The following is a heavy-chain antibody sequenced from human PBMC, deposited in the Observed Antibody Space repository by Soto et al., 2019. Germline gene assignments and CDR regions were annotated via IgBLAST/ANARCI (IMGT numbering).Heavy chain of an antibody. J-gene: IGHJ4*02. CDR2: IFSNDEK. CDR1: GFSLSNDRKG. Sequence: QVTLKESGPVLVKPTETLTLTCTVSGFSLSNDRKGVSWIRQPPGKALEWLAHIFSNDEKSYNTFLKSRVTISKDTSKSQVVLTLTNVDPKDTATDYCARTEPAIWGRGYDFDYWGQGTLVTVSS. V-gene: IGHV2-26*01. D-gene: IGHD7-27*01. CDR3: ARTEPAIWGRGYDFDY.